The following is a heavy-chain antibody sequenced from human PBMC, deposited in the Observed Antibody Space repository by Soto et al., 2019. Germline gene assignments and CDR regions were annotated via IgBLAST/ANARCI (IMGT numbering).Heavy chain of an antibody. CDR2: VSHDGRNT. CDR1: GFTFSEYA. CDR3: ANGGRQSLVTSAFNY. V-gene: IGHV3-30*18. Sequence: VQLVESGGGVVQPGRSLRLSCAASGFTFSEYAMHWVRQAPGKGLEWVAVVSHDGRNTHYADSVTGRFPISRDSSKNTVSLEMTSLRAEDTAVYYCANGGRQSLVTSAFNYWGQGALVTVSS. D-gene: IGHD6-19*01. J-gene: IGHJ4*02.